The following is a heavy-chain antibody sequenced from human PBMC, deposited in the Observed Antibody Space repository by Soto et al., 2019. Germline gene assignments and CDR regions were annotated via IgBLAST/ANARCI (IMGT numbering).Heavy chain of an antibody. D-gene: IGHD3-16*02. J-gene: IGHJ6*02. CDR2: IDHTGNT. CDR3: ARALTSYCYENKCRHGNSDLYV. V-gene: IGHV4-34*01. Sequence: SETLSLTFAVYGGSFSNYRWSWIRQPPGKSLEWIGDIDHTGNTTYSPSLKGRVTISVDTPKNQFSLNLRSVTAADTGLYYCARALTSYCYENKCRHGNSDLYVWDQGTKVNVSS. CDR1: GGSFSNYR.